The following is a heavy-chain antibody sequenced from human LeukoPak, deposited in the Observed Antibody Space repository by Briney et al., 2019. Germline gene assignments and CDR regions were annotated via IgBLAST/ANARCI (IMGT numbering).Heavy chain of an antibody. CDR3: ARGWSGSYYSHYYYYMDV. J-gene: IGHJ6*03. CDR1: GYTFTGYY. CDR2: INPNSGGT. V-gene: IGHV1-2*02. D-gene: IGHD1-26*01. Sequence: ASVKVSCKASGYTFTGYYMHWVRQAPGQGLEWMGWINPNSGGTNYAQKFQGRVTMPRDTSISTAYMELSRLRSDDTAVYYCARGWSGSYYSHYYYYMDVWGKGTTVTVSS.